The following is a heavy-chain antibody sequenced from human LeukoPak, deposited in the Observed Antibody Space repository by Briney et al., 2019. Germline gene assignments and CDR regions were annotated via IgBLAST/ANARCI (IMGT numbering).Heavy chain of an antibody. Sequence: SETLSLTCTVSGGSISSYYWSWIRQPPGKGLKWIGYIYYSGSTNYNPSLKSRVTISVDSSKNQFSLKLTSVTAADTAVYYCAFFGGATDWFDPWGQGTLVTVSS. CDR1: GGSISSYY. CDR2: IYYSGST. CDR3: AFFGGATDWFDP. D-gene: IGHD3-3*01. J-gene: IGHJ5*02. V-gene: IGHV4-59*01.